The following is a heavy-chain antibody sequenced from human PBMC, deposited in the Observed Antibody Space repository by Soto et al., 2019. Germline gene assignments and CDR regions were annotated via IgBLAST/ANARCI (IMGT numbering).Heavy chain of an antibody. CDR1: GGSFSGYY. V-gene: IGHV4-34*01. CDR2: INHSGST. Sequence: SETLSLTCAVYGGSFSGYYWSWIRQPPGKGLEWIGEINHSGSTNYNPSLKSRVTISVDTSKNQFSLKLSSVTAADTAVYYCARGRSQLSRIAAYYYYMDVWGKGTTVTVSS. CDR3: ARGRSQLSRIAAYYYYMDV. D-gene: IGHD3-16*02. J-gene: IGHJ6*03.